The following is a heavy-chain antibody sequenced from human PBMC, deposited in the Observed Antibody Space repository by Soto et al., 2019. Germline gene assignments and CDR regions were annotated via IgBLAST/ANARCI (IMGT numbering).Heavy chain of an antibody. Sequence: GGSLRLSCAASGFTFSSYGMHWVRQAPGKGLEWVAFISYDGSNKYFADSVKGRFTISRDNSKNALYLQMNSLRAEDTAVYYCATEYYDILTGYLNSGFDYWGQGTLVTVSS. CDR2: ISYDGSNK. D-gene: IGHD3-9*01. CDR1: GFTFSSYG. J-gene: IGHJ4*02. CDR3: ATEYYDILTGYLNSGFDY. V-gene: IGHV3-30*03.